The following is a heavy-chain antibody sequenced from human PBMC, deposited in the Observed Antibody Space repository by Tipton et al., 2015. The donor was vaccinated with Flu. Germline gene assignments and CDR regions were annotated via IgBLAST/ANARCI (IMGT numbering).Heavy chain of an antibody. CDR3: AKDGHPSGPCSSGWYYFDY. CDR1: GFTFSSYG. J-gene: IGHJ4*02. Sequence: SLRLSCAASGFTFSSYGMHWVRQAPGKGLEWVAVIWYDGSNKYYADSVEGRFTISRDNSKNTLYLQMNSLRAEDTAVYYCAKDGHPSGPCSSGWYYFDYWGQGTLVTVSS. D-gene: IGHD6-19*01. CDR2: IWYDGSNK. V-gene: IGHV3-33*06.